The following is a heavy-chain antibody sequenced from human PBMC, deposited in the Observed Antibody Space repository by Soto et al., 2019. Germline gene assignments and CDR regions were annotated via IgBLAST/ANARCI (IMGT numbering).Heavy chain of an antibody. J-gene: IGHJ6*02. V-gene: IGHV4-59*01. CDR1: GGSISSYY. CDR3: ARALSTVTAYYYYGMDV. D-gene: IGHD4-17*01. Sequence: SETLSLTCTVSGGSISSYYWSWIRQPPGKGLEWIGYIYYSGSTNYNPSLKSRVTISVDTSKNQFSLKLSSVTAADTAVYYCARALSTVTAYYYYGMDVWGQGTTVTV. CDR2: IYYSGST.